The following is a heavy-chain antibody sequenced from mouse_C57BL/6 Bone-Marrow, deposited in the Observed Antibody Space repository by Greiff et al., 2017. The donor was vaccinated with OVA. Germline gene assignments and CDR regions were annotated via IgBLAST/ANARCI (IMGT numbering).Heavy chain of an antibody. CDR1: GFTFSDYY. J-gene: IGHJ4*01. D-gene: IGHD1-1*01. CDR3: ATITTVVATGNAMDY. Sequence: DVKLVESGGGLVQPGGSLKLSCAASGFTFSDYYMYWVRQTPEKRLEWVAYISNGGGSTYYPDTVKGRFTISRDNAKNTLYLQMSRLKSEDTAMYYCATITTVVATGNAMDYWGQGTSVTVSS. CDR2: ISNGGGST. V-gene: IGHV5-12*01.